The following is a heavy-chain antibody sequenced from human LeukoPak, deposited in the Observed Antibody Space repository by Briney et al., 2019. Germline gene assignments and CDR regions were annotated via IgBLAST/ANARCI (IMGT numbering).Heavy chain of an antibody. CDR2: IYYSGST. CDR3: ARGRGTGYSSSWSMGYFDY. Sequence: SETLSLTCTVSGGSIISYYWSWIRQPPGKGLEWIGYIYYSGSTNYNPSLKSRVTISVDTSKNQFSLKLSSVTAADTAVYYCARGRGTGYSSSWSMGYFDYWGQGTLVTVSS. CDR1: GGSIISYY. J-gene: IGHJ4*02. V-gene: IGHV4-59*01. D-gene: IGHD6-13*01.